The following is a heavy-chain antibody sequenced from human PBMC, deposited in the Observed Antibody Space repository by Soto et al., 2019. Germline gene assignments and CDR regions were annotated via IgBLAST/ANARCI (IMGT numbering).Heavy chain of an antibody. Sequence: GGSLRLSCAASGFTFSSYGMHWVRQVPGKGLEWVAVIWYDGSNKYYADSVKGRFTISRDNSKNTLYLQMNSLRAEDTAVYYCARDIGYYGSGNLYYYYGMDVWGQGTTVTVSS. CDR3: ARDIGYYGSGNLYYYYGMDV. CDR2: IWYDGSNK. J-gene: IGHJ6*02. V-gene: IGHV3-33*01. CDR1: GFTFSSYG. D-gene: IGHD3-10*01.